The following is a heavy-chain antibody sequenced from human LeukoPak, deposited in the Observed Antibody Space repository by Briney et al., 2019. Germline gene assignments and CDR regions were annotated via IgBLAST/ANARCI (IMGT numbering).Heavy chain of an antibody. CDR1: GGSISSYY. Sequence: SETLSLTCTVSGGSISSYYWSWIRQPPGKGLEWIGYIYYSGSTNYNPSLKSRVTISVDTSKNQFSLKLSSVTAADTAVYYCARWASRFDPWGQGTLVTVSS. J-gene: IGHJ5*02. CDR3: ARWASRFDP. V-gene: IGHV4-59*01. CDR2: IYYSGST.